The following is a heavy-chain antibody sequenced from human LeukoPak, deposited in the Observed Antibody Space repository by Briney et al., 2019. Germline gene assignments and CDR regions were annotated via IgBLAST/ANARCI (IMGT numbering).Heavy chain of an antibody. V-gene: IGHV1-69*05. D-gene: IGHD3-22*01. CDR3: ARVVRDSSGYVPHYFDY. J-gene: IGHJ4*01. Sequence: ASVKVSCKASGGTFSSYAISWVRQAPGQGLEWMGGIIPIFGTANYAQKFQGRVTITTDESTSTAYMELSSLRSEDTAVYYCARVVRDSSGYVPHYFDYWGQEPWSPSPQ. CDR1: GGTFSSYA. CDR2: IIPIFGTA.